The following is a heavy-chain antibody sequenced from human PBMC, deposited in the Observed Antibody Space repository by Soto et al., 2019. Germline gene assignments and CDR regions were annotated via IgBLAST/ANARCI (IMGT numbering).Heavy chain of an antibody. V-gene: IGHV3-15*01. CDR2: IKSKTDGGTT. CDR3: TTVMVVPAAMLGVNWFDP. CDR1: GFTFSNAW. D-gene: IGHD2-2*01. J-gene: IGHJ5*02. Sequence: GGSLRLSCAASGFTFSNAWMSWVRQAPGKGLEWVGRIKSKTDGGTTDYAAPVKGRFTISRDDSKNTLYLQMNSLKTEDTAVYYCTTVMVVPAAMLGVNWFDPWGQGTLVTVSS.